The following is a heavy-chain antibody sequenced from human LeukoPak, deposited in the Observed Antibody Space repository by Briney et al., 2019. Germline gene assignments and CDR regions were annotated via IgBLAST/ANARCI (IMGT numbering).Heavy chain of an antibody. J-gene: IGHJ1*01. CDR3: ARDSYSGSYYGYFQH. V-gene: IGHV3-64*01. Sequence: GGSLRLSCAASGFTFSSYAMHWVRQAPGKGLEYVSAISSNGGSTYYANSVKGRFTISRDNSKNTLYPQMGSLRAEDMAVYYCARDSYSGSYYGYFQHWGQGTLVTVSS. CDR2: ISSNGGST. D-gene: IGHD1-26*01. CDR1: GFTFSSYA.